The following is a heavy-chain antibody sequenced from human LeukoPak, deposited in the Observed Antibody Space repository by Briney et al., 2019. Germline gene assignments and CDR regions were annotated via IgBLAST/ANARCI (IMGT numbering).Heavy chain of an antibody. D-gene: IGHD6-19*01. CDR1: GGSISSYY. J-gene: IGHJ4*02. CDR2: IYYSGST. Sequence: SETLPLTCTVSGGSISSYYWSWIRQPPGKGLEWIGSIYYSGSTYYNPSLKSRVTISVDTSKNQFSLKLSSVTAADTAVYYCSSAAGGWHRDFDYWGQGTLVTVSS. V-gene: IGHV4-59*05. CDR3: SSAAGGWHRDFDY.